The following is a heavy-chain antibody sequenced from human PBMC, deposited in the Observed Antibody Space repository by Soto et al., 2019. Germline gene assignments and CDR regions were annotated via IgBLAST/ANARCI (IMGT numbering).Heavy chain of an antibody. Sequence: ASVKVSCKASGYTFNSYAMNWVRQAPGQRLEWMGWINAGNGNTKYSQKFQGRVTITRDTSASTAYMELSSLRSEDTAVYYCARGKASGYYSWFDPWGQGTLVTVSS. CDR2: INAGNGNT. D-gene: IGHD3-22*01. CDR3: ARGKASGYYSWFDP. V-gene: IGHV1-3*01. CDR1: GYTFNSYA. J-gene: IGHJ5*02.